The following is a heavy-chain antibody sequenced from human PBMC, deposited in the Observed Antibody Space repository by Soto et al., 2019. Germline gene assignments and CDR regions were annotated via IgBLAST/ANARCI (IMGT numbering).Heavy chain of an antibody. CDR2: IIPILGIA. V-gene: IGHV1-69*04. Sequence: SVKVSCKASGGTFSSYTISWVRQAPGQGLEWMGRIIPILGIANYAQKFQGRVTITADKSTSTAYMELSSLRSEDTAVYYCARESSSSWCGAGHAFDIWGQGTMVTVSS. CDR3: ARESSSSWCGAGHAFDI. J-gene: IGHJ3*02. CDR1: GGTFSSYT. D-gene: IGHD6-13*01.